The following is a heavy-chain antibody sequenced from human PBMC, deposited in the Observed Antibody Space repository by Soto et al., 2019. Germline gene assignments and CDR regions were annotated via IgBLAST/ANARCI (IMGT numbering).Heavy chain of an antibody. CDR3: AHRRISWLHFVGGYDY. CDR2: IYWDDNK. D-gene: IGHD5-12*01. Sequence: QITLKESGPTLVKPTQTLTLTCTFSGFSLNTGGEGVGWIRQPPGKALEWLALIYWDDNKRYSPSLKDRPTITKDTSKNQVVHTMTNMDPVDTATYYCAHRRISWLHFVGGYDYWGQGALVTVSS. CDR1: GFSLNTGGEG. J-gene: IGHJ4*02. V-gene: IGHV2-5*02.